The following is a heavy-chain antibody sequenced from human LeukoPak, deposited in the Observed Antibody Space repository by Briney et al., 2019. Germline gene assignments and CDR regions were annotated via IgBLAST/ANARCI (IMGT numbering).Heavy chain of an antibody. CDR1: GFTVSSNY. D-gene: IGHD7-27*01. CDR3: TGGWGSRHCHN. CDR2: IYSGGST. J-gene: IGHJ4*02. Sequence: GGSLRLSCAASGFTVSSNYMSWVRQAPGKGLEWVSVIYSGGSTYYADSVKGRFTISRDNSRNTLYLQMNSLRVEDTAVYFCTGGWGSRHCHNWLQGTLVTGSS. V-gene: IGHV3-53*01.